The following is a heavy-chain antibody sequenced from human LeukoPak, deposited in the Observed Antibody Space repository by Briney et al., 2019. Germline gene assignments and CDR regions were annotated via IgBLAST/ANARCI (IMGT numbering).Heavy chain of an antibody. V-gene: IGHV1-46*01. Sequence: ASVKVSCKASGYTFTSYNMHWVRQAPGQGLEWMGIINPSDGTTNYAQTFQGRVTMTRDTSTSTVYMELRSLRSDDTAVYYCATYYYDSSGYYNDYWGQGTLVTVSS. CDR3: ATYYYDSSGYYNDY. J-gene: IGHJ4*02. CDR2: INPSDGTT. CDR1: GYTFTSYN. D-gene: IGHD3-22*01.